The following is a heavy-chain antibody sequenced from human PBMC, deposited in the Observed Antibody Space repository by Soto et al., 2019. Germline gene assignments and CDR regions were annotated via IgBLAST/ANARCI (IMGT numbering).Heavy chain of an antibody. CDR1: GFTFSNVW. D-gene: IGHD3-3*01. CDR3: GWFWGGYSVGY. CDR2: IKSKTDGGTT. J-gene: IGHJ4*02. Sequence: EVQLVESGGGLVKPGGSLRLSCAASGFTFSNVWMNWVRQAPGKGLEWVGHIKSKTDGGTTDYAAPVKGRFTISRDDSKNTLYLQMNSLKTEDTAVYYCGWFWGGYSVGYWGQGNLVTVSS. V-gene: IGHV3-15*07.